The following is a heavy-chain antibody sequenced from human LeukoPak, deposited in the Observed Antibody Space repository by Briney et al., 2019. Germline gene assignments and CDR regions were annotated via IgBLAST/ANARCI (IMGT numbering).Heavy chain of an antibody. CDR2: INHSGST. Sequence: SETLSLTCAVYGGSFSGYYWSWIRQPPGKGLEWIGEINHSGSTNYNPSLKSRVTISVDTSKNQFSLKLSSVTAADTAVYYCARGRRGRATKGTGAGYYFDYWGQGTLVTVSS. V-gene: IGHV4-34*01. CDR1: GGSFSGYY. J-gene: IGHJ4*02. D-gene: IGHD1-26*01. CDR3: ARGRRGRATKGTGAGYYFDY.